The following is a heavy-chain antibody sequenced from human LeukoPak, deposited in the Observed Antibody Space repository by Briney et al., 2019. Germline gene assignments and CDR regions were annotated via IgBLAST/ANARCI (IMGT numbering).Heavy chain of an antibody. CDR1: QFSFSHYG. Sequence: GGSLRLSCAASQFSFSHYGMHWVRQAPGRGLGWVAAIWNDGSATYYADSVKGRFTISRDNSRNTLYLQMTSLRAEDTAVYYWAKDAQRGFDYSNSLEYWGQGTLVTVSS. V-gene: IGHV3-33*03. CDR2: IWNDGSAT. J-gene: IGHJ4*02. D-gene: IGHD4-11*01. CDR3: AKDAQRGFDYSNSLEY.